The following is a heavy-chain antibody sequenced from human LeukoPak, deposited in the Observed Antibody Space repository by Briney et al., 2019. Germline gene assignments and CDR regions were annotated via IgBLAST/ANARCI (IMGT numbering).Heavy chain of an antibody. D-gene: IGHD2-21*01. V-gene: IGHV1-3*01. CDR2: INGGDDNT. J-gene: IGHJ4*02. Sequence: ASVKVSCKASGYTFTRHTLHWVRQAPGQRLEWMGWINGGDDNTRYSQKFQGRVTITKDTLASTAYMELSSLRSEDTAVYYCARVSRVVATTDYWGQGTLVTVSS. CDR1: GYTFTRHT. CDR3: ARVSRVVATTDY.